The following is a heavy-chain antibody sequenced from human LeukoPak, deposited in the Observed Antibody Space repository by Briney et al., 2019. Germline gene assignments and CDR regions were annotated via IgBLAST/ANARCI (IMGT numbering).Heavy chain of an antibody. CDR1: GYTFTSYY. CDR3: ARDSTTVTYPGPLDY. J-gene: IGHJ4*02. CDR2: INPSGGST. D-gene: IGHD4-17*01. V-gene: IGHV1-46*01. Sequence: ASVKVSCKASGYTFTSYYMHWVRQAPGQGLEWMGIINPSGGSTSYAQKFQGRVTMTRDTSTSTAYMELRSLRSDDTAVYYCARDSTTVTYPGPLDYWGQGTLVTVSS.